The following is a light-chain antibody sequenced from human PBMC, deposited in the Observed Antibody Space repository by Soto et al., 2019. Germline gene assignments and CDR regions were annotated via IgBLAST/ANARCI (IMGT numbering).Light chain of an antibody. V-gene: IGKV2-30*01. CDR2: RVS. J-gene: IGKJ1*01. CDR1: QRLVYSDRNTY. CDR3: MLNTRRGWA. Sequence: DVVMTQSPLSLPVTLGQPASISCRSRQRLVYSDRNTYLHWFQQRPGQSPRRLIYRVSNRDSGVPGRVRGSGSGTDFTLNISRVEAEDVGVYYCMLNTRRGWAVGQGTK.